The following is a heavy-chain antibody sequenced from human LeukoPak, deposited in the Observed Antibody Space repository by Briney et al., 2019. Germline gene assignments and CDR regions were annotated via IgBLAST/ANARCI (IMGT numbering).Heavy chain of an antibody. V-gene: IGHV4-59*01. Sequence: SETLSLTCSVSGDSLNSYYWSWIRQPPGEGLQWIGYIFYSGSSNYNASLRSRVAISVDTSKNQFSLKLTSVTAADTAVYYCAGRAARFFDYWGQGILVTVSS. J-gene: IGHJ4*02. CDR1: GDSLNSYY. CDR3: AGRAARFFDY. CDR2: IFYSGSS. D-gene: IGHD6-25*01.